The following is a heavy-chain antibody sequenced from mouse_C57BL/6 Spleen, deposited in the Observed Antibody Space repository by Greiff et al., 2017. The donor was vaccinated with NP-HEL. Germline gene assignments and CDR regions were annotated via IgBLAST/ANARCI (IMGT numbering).Heavy chain of an antibody. D-gene: IGHD4-1*01. Sequence: EVQLQQSGPELVKPGASVKIPCKASGYTFTDYNMDWVKQSHGKSLEWIGDINPNNGGTIYNQKFKGKATLTVDKSSSTAYMELRSLTSEDTAVYYCARSNWDRHYFDYWGQGTTLTVSS. CDR1: GYTFTDYN. CDR2: INPNNGGT. CDR3: ARSNWDRHYFDY. J-gene: IGHJ2*01. V-gene: IGHV1-18*01.